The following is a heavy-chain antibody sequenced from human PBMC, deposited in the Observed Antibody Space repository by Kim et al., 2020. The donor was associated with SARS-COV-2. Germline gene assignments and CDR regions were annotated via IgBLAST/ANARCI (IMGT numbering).Heavy chain of an antibody. CDR2: ISGSGGST. J-gene: IGHJ4*02. D-gene: IGHD3-9*01. CDR1: GFTFSSYA. CDR3: AKEGRSDWLLSNTYYFDY. Sequence: GGSLRLSCAASGFTFSSYAMSWVRQAPGKGLEWVSAISGSGGSTYYADSVKGRFTISRDNSKNTLYLQMNSLRAEDTAVYYCAKEGRSDWLLSNTYYFDYWGQGTLVTVSS. V-gene: IGHV3-23*01.